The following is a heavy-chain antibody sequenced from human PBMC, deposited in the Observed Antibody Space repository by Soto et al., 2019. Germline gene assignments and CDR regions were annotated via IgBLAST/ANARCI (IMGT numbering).Heavy chain of an antibody. CDR2: IKEDGTEI. CDR1: GLTFSSYW. D-gene: IGHD5-12*01. CDR3: ARDGDGYIRVVFDI. V-gene: IGHV3-7*04. Sequence: EVQLVESGGGLVQPGGSLRLSCEASGLTFSSYWMSWVRQAPGKGLEWVAIIKEDGTEIYYVDSVKGRFTISRDNAKNSLYLQMNSLRAEDTAVYYCARDGDGYIRVVFDIWGQGTMVTVSS. J-gene: IGHJ3*02.